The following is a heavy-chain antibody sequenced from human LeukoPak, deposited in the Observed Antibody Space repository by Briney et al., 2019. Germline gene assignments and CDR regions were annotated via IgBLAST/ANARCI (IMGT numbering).Heavy chain of an antibody. Sequence: PSETLSLTCTVSGGSISSYYWSWIRQPPGKGLEWIGYIYYSGTTNYNPSLKSRVTILVDTSKNQFSLNLSSVTAADTAEYYCARRGIAAAGYDYWGQGTLVTVSS. D-gene: IGHD6-13*01. V-gene: IGHV4-59*08. CDR2: IYYSGTT. CDR3: ARRGIAAAGYDY. J-gene: IGHJ4*02. CDR1: GGSISSYY.